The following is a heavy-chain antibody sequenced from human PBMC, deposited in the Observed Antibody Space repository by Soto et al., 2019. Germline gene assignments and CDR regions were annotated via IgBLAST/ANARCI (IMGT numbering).Heavy chain of an antibody. Sequence: TLSLTCTVSGGSISSGDYYWSWIRQPPGKGLEWVGYIYYSGSTHYNPSLKSRVTMSLDISKSQFSLRLTSVTAADTAVYFCARYNAASGTYYFDYWGRGALVTVSS. CDR1: GGSISSGDYY. V-gene: IGHV4-30-4*01. CDR3: ARYNAASGTYYFDY. J-gene: IGHJ4*02. CDR2: IYYSGST. D-gene: IGHD6-13*01.